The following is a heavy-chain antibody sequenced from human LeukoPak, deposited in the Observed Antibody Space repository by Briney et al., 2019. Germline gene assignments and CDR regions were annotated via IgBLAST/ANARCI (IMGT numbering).Heavy chain of an antibody. V-gene: IGHV4-38-2*02. Sequence: SETLSLTCTVSGYSISSGYYWGWIRQPPGKGLEWIGSIYHSGSTYYNPSLKSRVTISVDTSKNQFSLKLSSVTAADTAVYYCARVVPYGSGSYYDAFDIWGQGTMVTVSS. D-gene: IGHD3-10*01. CDR1: GYSISSGYY. CDR2: IYHSGST. CDR3: ARVVPYGSGSYYDAFDI. J-gene: IGHJ3*02.